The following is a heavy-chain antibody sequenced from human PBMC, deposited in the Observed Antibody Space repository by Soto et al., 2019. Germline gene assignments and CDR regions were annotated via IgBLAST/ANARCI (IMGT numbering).Heavy chain of an antibody. Sequence: GGSLRLSCAASGFPFRNYAIHWVRQAPGKGLEWVAVISYDGGDKYYADSVKGRFTISRDNPKNTLNLQMNSLRADDTAVYYCAREGEAFDIWGQGTLVTVSS. D-gene: IGHD3-16*01. CDR3: AREGEAFDI. CDR2: ISYDGGDK. V-gene: IGHV3-30*04. CDR1: GFPFRNYA. J-gene: IGHJ3*02.